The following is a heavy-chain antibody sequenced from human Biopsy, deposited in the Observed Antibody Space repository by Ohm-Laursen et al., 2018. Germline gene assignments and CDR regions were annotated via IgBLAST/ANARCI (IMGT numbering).Heavy chain of an antibody. Sequence: PSVKVSCKASGNTFATYHIHWVRQAPGHGLEWKGVISPSGATTSFSQKFQGRITMTRDTSTGTVYMDLNSLGSEDTAVYYCASAGVESEGTDSYYYGMDVWGPGTTVTVSS. CDR1: GNTFATYH. J-gene: IGHJ6*02. V-gene: IGHV1-46*01. D-gene: IGHD1-14*01. CDR2: ISPSGATT. CDR3: ASAGVESEGTDSYYYGMDV.